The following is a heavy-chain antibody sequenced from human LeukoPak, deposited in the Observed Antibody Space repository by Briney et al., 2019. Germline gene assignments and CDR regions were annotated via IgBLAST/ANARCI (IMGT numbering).Heavy chain of an antibody. V-gene: IGHV5-51*01. CDR3: AREISAIRTEGKDGTRPFNNWFDP. CDR1: GYSFTSYW. D-gene: IGHD1-14*01. Sequence: GESLKISWKGSGYSFTSYWIGWVRQMPGKGLEWMGIIYPGDSDTRYSPSFQGQVTISADKSISTAYLQWSSLKASDTAMYYCAREISAIRTEGKDGTRPFNNWFDPWGQGTLVTVSS. J-gene: IGHJ5*02. CDR2: IYPGDSDT.